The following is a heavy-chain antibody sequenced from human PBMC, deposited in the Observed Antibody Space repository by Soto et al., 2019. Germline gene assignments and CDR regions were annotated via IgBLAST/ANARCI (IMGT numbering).Heavy chain of an antibody. CDR3: SRDVDFGEEDV. J-gene: IGHJ6*02. CDR2: IYFSGRT. CDR1: EGSVIGRGDH. D-gene: IGHD4-17*01. V-gene: IGHV4-61*08. Sequence: LCLPRSVLEGSVIGRGDHWNLIQQPPGKGLEWIGYIYFSGRTNYNPSLKSRVTISIDTSKNQFSLKLTSATAADTAVYYCSRDVDFGEEDVWGQGTTVSVSS.